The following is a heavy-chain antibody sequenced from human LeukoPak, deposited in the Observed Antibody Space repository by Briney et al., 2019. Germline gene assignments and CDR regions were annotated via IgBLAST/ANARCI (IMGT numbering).Heavy chain of an antibody. CDR3: ARQDTAMEYDAFDI. J-gene: IGHJ3*02. D-gene: IGHD5-18*01. CDR1: GYSFTSYW. V-gene: IGHV5-51*01. Sequence: GESLKISCKGSGYSFTSYWICWVRQMPGKGLEWMGIIYPGDSDTSYGPSFQGQVTISADKSISTAYLQWSSLKASDTAMYYCARQDTAMEYDAFDIWGQGTMVTVSS. CDR2: IYPGDSDT.